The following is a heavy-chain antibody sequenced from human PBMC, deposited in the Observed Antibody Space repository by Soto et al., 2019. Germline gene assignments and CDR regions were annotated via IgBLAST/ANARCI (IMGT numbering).Heavy chain of an antibody. J-gene: IGHJ3*02. CDR1: DGSFSCYY. CDR2: INHSGST. D-gene: IGHD3-9*01. Sequence: PSGTLYLTCAVYDGSFSCYYGSGIRQPPGKGLEWIGEINHSGSTNYNPSLKSRTTINADTSKNQFSLKLTSVTAADTAVYYCARGGSNDWQVALDIWGQGTMVTVSS. V-gene: IGHV4-34*01. CDR3: ARGGSNDWQVALDI.